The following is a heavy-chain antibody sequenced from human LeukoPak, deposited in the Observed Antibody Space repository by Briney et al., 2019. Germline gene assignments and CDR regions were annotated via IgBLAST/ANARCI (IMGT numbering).Heavy chain of an antibody. CDR1: GGSISSGGYY. CDR3: AREGLLCGGDCYRDAFDI. J-gene: IGHJ3*02. Sequence: NPSETLSLTCTVSGGSISSGGYYWSWIRQPPGKGLDRIGYIYYSGSTNYNPSLKSRVTISLETSKNQFSLKLSSVTAADTAMYYCAREGLLCGGDCYRDAFDIWGQGTMVTVSS. V-gene: IGHV4-61*08. D-gene: IGHD2-21*02. CDR2: IYYSGST.